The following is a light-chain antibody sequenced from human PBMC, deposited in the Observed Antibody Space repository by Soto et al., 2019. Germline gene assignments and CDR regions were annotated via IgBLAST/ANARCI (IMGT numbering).Light chain of an antibody. CDR1: QSISYY. CDR2: DAS. V-gene: IGKV3-11*01. Sequence: EIVLTQSPATLSLSPGERATLSCRASQSISYYLAWYQQKPGQAPRLLIYDASKRATGIPARFSGSGSGTDFTLTISSLESEDFAVYYCQQRGNWPPGYTFGQGTKLDIK. CDR3: QQRGNWPPGYT. J-gene: IGKJ2*01.